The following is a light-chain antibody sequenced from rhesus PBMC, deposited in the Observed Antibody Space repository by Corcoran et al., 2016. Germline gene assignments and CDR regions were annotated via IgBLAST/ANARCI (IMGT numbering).Light chain of an antibody. J-gene: IGLJ1*01. V-gene: IGLV2-32*02. CDR3: SSFAGSNTYI. CDR1: SSDIGGYTY. CDR2: EGN. Sequence: QAALTQPSSVSGSPGQSVTISCTGTSSDIGGYTYVSWYQQHPGTAPKLTIYEGNKRPSGVSDRFSGSKSGNTASLTISGLQAEDEADYYCSSFAGSNTYICGSGTRLTVL.